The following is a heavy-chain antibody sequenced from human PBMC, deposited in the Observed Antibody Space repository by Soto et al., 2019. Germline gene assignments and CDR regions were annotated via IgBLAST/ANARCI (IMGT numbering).Heavy chain of an antibody. CDR3: ARDPPLSVLVVVATDDF. CDR2: ISSSSSFR. Sequence: EVQLVESGGGLVKPGGSLRLSCAASGFTFTNHNMNWVRQAPGKGLEWVSSISSSSSFRNYADSVKGRFSISRDNDKNLVYLQMDSLRAEDTAVYYCARDPPLSVLVVVATDDFWGQGPLFTVSS. CDR1: GFTFTNHN. V-gene: IGHV3-21*02. D-gene: IGHD2-21*01. J-gene: IGHJ4*02.